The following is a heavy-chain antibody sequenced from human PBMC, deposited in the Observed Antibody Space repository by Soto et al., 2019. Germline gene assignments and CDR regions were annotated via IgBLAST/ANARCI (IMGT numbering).Heavy chain of an antibody. CDR2: IYYSGST. V-gene: IGHV4-39*01. D-gene: IGHD1-26*01. J-gene: IGHJ4*02. Sequence: SETLSLTCTVSGGSISSSSYYWGWIRQPPGKGLEWVGSIYYSGSTYYNPSLKSRVTISVDTSKNQFSLKLSSVTAADTAVYYCARLVLDSGSYDYWGQGTLVTVSS. CDR1: GGSISSSSYY. CDR3: ARLVLDSGSYDY.